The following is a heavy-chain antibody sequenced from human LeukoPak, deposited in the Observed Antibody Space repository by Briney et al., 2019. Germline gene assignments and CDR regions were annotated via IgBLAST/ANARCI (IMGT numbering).Heavy chain of an antibody. CDR3: ASLAAAASYYFDY. J-gene: IGHJ4*02. V-gene: IGHV3-7*01. CDR2: IKQDGSEK. CDR1: GFTFSDYY. Sequence: GGSLRLSCAASGFTFSDYYMSWIRQAPGKGLEWVANIKQDGSEKYYVDSVKGRFTISRDNAKNSLYLQMNSLRAEDTAVYYCASLAAAASYYFDYWGQGTLVTVSS. D-gene: IGHD6-13*01.